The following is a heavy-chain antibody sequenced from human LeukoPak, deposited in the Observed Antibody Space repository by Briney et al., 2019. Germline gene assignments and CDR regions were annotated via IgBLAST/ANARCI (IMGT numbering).Heavy chain of an antibody. CDR1: GGTFSSYA. J-gene: IGHJ4*02. V-gene: IGHV1-69*06. D-gene: IGHD2-15*01. CDR3: AREPYCSGGSCYPFAFDY. Sequence: ASVKVSCKASGGTFSSYAISWVRQAPGQGLEWMGGIIPIFGTANYAQKFQGRVTITADKSTSTAYMELSSLRSEDTAVYYCAREPYCSGGSCYPFAFDYWGQGTLVTVSS. CDR2: IIPIFGTA.